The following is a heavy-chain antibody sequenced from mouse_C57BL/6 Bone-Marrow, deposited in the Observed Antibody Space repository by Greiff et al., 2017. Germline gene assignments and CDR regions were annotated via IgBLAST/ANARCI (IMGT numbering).Heavy chain of an antibody. V-gene: IGHV1-81*01. J-gene: IGHJ1*03. Sequence: QVQLQQSGAELARPGASVKLSCKASGYTFTSYGISWVKQRPGQGLEWIGEIYPRSGNTYYNEKFKGKATLTADKSSSTAYMELRSLTSEDSADYFCARSIYYDYDGDWYFDVWGTGTTVTVSS. CDR1: GYTFTSYG. CDR2: IYPRSGNT. D-gene: IGHD2-4*01. CDR3: ARSIYYDYDGDWYFDV.